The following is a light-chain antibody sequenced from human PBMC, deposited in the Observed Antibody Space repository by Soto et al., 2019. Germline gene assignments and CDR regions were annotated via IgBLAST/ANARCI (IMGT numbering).Light chain of an antibody. CDR3: QQYGSSALT. J-gene: IGKJ4*01. CDR1: QSVSSRN. Sequence: EIVLTQSPGTLSSSPGERATLSCRASQSVSSRNLAWYQQKPGQAPRLLIYGASSRATGIPDRFSGSGSGTDFTLTISRLEPEDFAVYYCQQYGSSALTFGGGTKVEIK. V-gene: IGKV3-20*01. CDR2: GAS.